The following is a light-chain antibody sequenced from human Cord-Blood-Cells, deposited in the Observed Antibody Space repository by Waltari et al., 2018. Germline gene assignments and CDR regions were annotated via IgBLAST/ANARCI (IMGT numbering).Light chain of an antibody. CDR3: QQYNSYST. CDR2: DAS. CDR1: QSISSW. Sequence: DIQMTQSPSTLYASVGDRVTITCRASQSISSWFAWYQQKPGKAPKLLIYDASSLESGVPSRFSGSGSGTEFTLTISSLQPDDFATYYCQQYNSYSTFGQGTKVEIK. J-gene: IGKJ1*01. V-gene: IGKV1-5*01.